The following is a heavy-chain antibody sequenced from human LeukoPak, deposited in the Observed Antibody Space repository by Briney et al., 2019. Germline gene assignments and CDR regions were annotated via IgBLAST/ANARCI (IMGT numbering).Heavy chain of an antibody. D-gene: IGHD6-13*01. V-gene: IGHV3-7*01. CDR1: RFTFSTYW. CDR2: IKQDGSVK. Sequence: PGGSLRLSCAASRFTFSTYWMSWVRQAPGKGLEWVANIKQDGSVKYYVDSVKGRFTISRDSAKNSLYMQMNSLRAEDTAVYYCARDAVHSGTGNTFDIWGQGTMVTVSS. J-gene: IGHJ3*02. CDR3: ARDAVHSGTGNTFDI.